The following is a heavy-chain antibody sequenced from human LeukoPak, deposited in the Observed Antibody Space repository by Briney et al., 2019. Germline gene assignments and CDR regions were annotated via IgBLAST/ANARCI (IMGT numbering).Heavy chain of an antibody. V-gene: IGHV3-30*04. Sequence: PGGSLRLSCAASGFTFNTYNMHWVRQAPGKGLEWVAIISYDGSDKRSADSVKGRFTISRDNSKNTMFLQMNSLRAEDTAVYYCARDISGNYAFDYWGQGTLVTVSS. J-gene: IGHJ4*02. CDR2: ISYDGSDK. CDR1: GFTFNTYN. D-gene: IGHD1-26*01. CDR3: ARDISGNYAFDY.